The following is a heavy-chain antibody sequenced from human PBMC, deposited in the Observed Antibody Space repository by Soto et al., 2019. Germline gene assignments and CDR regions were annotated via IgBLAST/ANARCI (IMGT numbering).Heavy chain of an antibody. CDR1: GFPFSSYA. CDR2: ISGSGGST. V-gene: IGHV3-23*01. J-gene: IGHJ4*02. D-gene: IGHD6-19*01. CDR3: AKEGEHSSGWANFDY. Sequence: PGGSLRLSCAASGFPFSSYAMSWVRPAPGKGLEWVSAISGSGGSTYYADSVKGRFTISRDNSKNTLYLQMNSLRAEDTAVYYCAKEGEHSSGWANFDYWGQGTLVTVSS.